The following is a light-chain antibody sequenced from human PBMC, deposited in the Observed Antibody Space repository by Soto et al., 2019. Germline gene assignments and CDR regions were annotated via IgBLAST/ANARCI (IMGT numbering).Light chain of an antibody. CDR2: AAS. J-gene: IGKJ4*01. Sequence: IQMTQSPSSLSASVGDRVPITCRARPGISNYLAWYQQKPEKVPNXXIYAASTLQSGVPSRFSGSGSGTDFTLTISSLQPEDVATYYCQKDNSAPLTFGGGTKVDIK. CDR1: PGISNY. V-gene: IGKV1-27*01. CDR3: QKDNSAPLT.